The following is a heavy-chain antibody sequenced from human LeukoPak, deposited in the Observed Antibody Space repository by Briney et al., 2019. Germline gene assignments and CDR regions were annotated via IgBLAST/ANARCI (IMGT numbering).Heavy chain of an antibody. CDR3: ARDAGYSYPLD. CDR1: GYTFTSYY. J-gene: IGHJ4*02. CDR2: INPNSGGT. D-gene: IGHD5-18*01. Sequence: ASVKVSCKASGYTFTSYYMHWVRQAPGQGLEWMGWINPNSGGTNYAQKLQGRVSMTRDTSISTGYMELSRLRSDDTAVYYCARDAGYSYPLDWGQGTLVTVSS. V-gene: IGHV1-2*02.